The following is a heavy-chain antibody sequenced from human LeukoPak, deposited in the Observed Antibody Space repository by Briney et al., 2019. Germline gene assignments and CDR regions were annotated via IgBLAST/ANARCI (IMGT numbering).Heavy chain of an antibody. D-gene: IGHD6-13*01. V-gene: IGHV3-11*01. Sequence: GGSLRLSCAASGFTFSDYYMSWIRQAPGKGLEWVSYISSSGTTIYYADSVKGRFTISRDNVKNSLYLQMNSLRAEDTAVYYCASEVSAAAEVMDVWGQGTTVTVSS. J-gene: IGHJ6*02. CDR1: GFTFSDYY. CDR2: ISSSGTTI. CDR3: ASEVSAAAEVMDV.